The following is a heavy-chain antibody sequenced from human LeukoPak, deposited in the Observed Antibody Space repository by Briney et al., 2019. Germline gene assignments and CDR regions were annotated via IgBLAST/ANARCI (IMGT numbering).Heavy chain of an antibody. Sequence: ASVKVSCKASGYTFTGYYMHWVRQAPGPGLEWMGLINPNSGGTNYSQKFQGRVTMTRDTSISTAYMELSRLRSDDTAVYYCARPPRYCSGGSCQLDYWGQGTLVTVSS. CDR2: INPNSGGT. D-gene: IGHD2-15*01. CDR3: ARPPRYCSGGSCQLDY. V-gene: IGHV1-2*02. CDR1: GYTFTGYY. J-gene: IGHJ4*02.